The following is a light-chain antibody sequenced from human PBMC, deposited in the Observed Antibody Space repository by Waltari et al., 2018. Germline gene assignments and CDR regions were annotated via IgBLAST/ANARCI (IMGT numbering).Light chain of an antibody. CDR1: QSVGSN. J-gene: IGKJ1*01. CDR2: AAS. Sequence: EIMMTQSPATLSLSPGERATLSCRASQSVGSNFAWYQQKLGQSPRPLMFAASTSAPAIPARFSVSGYGTDFTLTISGLQSEDFALYYCQQYSDWPPWTFGQGTKVEIK. CDR3: QQYSDWPPWT. V-gene: IGKV3-15*01.